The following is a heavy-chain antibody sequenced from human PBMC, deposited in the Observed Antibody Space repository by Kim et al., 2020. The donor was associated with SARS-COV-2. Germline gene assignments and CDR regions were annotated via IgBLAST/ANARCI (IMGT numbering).Heavy chain of an antibody. CDR2: ISWNSGSI. Sequence: GGSLRLSCAASGFTFGDYAMHWVRQAPGKGLEWVSGISWNSGSIGYADSVKGRFTISRDNAKNSLYLQMNSLRAEDTALYYCAKLANADYGGNSGDYWGQGTLVTVSS. D-gene: IGHD4-17*01. V-gene: IGHV3-9*01. CDR1: GFTFGDYA. J-gene: IGHJ4*02. CDR3: AKLANADYGGNSGDY.